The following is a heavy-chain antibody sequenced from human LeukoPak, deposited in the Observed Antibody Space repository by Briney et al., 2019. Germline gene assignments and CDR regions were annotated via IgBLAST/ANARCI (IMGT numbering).Heavy chain of an antibody. J-gene: IGHJ4*02. Sequence: PGRSLRLSCAASGFTFSIYGTHWVRQAPGKGLEWVALISNDGSNKYSPDSVKGRFTISRDNSKNTLYLQMNSLRAEDTAVYYCAKDRYYGSGSYYHGIDYWGQGTLVTVSS. D-gene: IGHD3-10*01. CDR3: AKDRYYGSGSYYHGIDY. CDR2: ISNDGSNK. CDR1: GFTFSIYG. V-gene: IGHV3-30*18.